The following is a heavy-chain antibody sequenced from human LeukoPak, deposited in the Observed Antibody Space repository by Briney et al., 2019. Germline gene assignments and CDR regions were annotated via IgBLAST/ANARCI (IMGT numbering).Heavy chain of an antibody. CDR1: GNTFTSYY. J-gene: IGHJ3*02. D-gene: IGHD3-22*01. V-gene: IGHV1-2*02. Sequence: ASVKVSCKTSGNTFTSYYMHWVRQAPGQGLEWMGIINPNSGGTNYAQKFQGRVTMTRDTSISTAYMELSRLRSDDTAVYYCARVPVFLYYYDSSGPLWAFDIWGQGTMVTVSS. CDR3: ARVPVFLYYYDSSGPLWAFDI. CDR2: INPNSGGT.